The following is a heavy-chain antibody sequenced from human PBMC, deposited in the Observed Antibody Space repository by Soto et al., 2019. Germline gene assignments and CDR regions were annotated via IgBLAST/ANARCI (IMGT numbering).Heavy chain of an antibody. CDR2: ISGSGGST. Sequence: EVQLLESGGGLVQPGGSLSLSCAASGFTFSTYVMSWVRQAPGKGLEWVSTISGSGGSTYYADSVRGRFTISRDNSKNTLYVHMSSLRAEDTALYYCAKEPPRSNSNSWYCFDYWGQGALVTVSS. CDR3: AKEPPRSNSNSWYCFDY. D-gene: IGHD6-13*01. V-gene: IGHV3-23*01. J-gene: IGHJ4*02. CDR1: GFTFSTYV.